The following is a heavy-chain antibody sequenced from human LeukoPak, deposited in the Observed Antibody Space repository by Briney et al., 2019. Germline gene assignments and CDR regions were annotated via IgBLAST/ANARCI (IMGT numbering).Heavy chain of an antibody. Sequence: PGGSLRLSCAAFGFTVSNNHMSWARQAPGKGLEWVTVMDNGGKEYYADSVKGRFTISRDNSKNTLYLQMNSLRVEDTAMYHCAGGHSSGMIHYWGQGTLVTVSS. CDR3: AGGHSSGMIHY. V-gene: IGHV3-53*01. CDR1: GFTVSNNH. J-gene: IGHJ4*02. D-gene: IGHD3-22*01. CDR2: MDNGGKE.